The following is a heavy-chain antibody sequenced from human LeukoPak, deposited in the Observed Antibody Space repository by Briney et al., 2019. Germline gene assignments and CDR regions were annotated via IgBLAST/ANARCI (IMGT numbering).Heavy chain of an antibody. V-gene: IGHV3-30-3*01. CDR1: GFTFSNFA. D-gene: IGHD5-18*01. J-gene: IGHJ4*02. CDR2: ISYDGSNK. CDR3: ARDLGEKDTAMGRFDY. Sequence: GGSLRLSCAASGFTFSNFAIHWVRQAPGKGLEWVAVISYDGSNKYYADSVKGRFTISRDNSKNTLYLQMNSLRAEDTAVYYCARDLGEKDTAMGRFDYWGQGTLVTVSS.